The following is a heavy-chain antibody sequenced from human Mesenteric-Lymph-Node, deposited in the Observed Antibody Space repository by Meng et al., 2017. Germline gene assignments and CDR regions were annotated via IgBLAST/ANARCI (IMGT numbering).Heavy chain of an antibody. V-gene: IGHV4-34*01. D-gene: IGHD6-19*01. CDR2: IYYSGST. J-gene: IGHJ4*02. CDR1: GGSFSDHY. CDR3: ARVSSGWDYFDY. Sequence: QQWGEGFLMPSESLSPPCAGDGGSFSDHYWTWIRQPPGKGLEWFGHIYYSGSTFYNPSLKRLVIISIDTSKNQFSLNLRSVTAADTAVYYCARVSSGWDYFDYWGQGTLVTVSS.